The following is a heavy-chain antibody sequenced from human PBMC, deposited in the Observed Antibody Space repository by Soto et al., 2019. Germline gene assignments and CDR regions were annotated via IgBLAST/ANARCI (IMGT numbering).Heavy chain of an antibody. J-gene: IGHJ6*03. D-gene: IGHD6-6*01. CDR1: GFTFSSYS. CDR2: ISSSSSTI. Sequence: GGSLRLSCAASGFTFSSYSMNWVRQAPGKGLEWVSYISSSSSTICYADSVKGRFTISRDNAKNSLYLQMNSLRAEDTAVYYCARRPSIAAASWGRAYYYYMDVWGKGTTVTVSS. V-gene: IGHV3-48*01. CDR3: ARRPSIAAASWGRAYYYYMDV.